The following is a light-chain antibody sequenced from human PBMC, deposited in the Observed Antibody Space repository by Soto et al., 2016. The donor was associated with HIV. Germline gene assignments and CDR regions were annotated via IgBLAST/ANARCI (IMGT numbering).Light chain of an antibody. CDR3: QVWDVSSDHVV. Sequence: SYVLTQPPSLSVAPRKTARITCGGNNVGSKSVHWYQQKTGQAPVLVVYDDSDRPSGIPERFSGSNSGNTATLTISRVEARDEADYYCQVWDVSSDHVVFGGGTKLTVL. J-gene: IGLJ2*01. CDR2: DDS. V-gene: IGLV3-21*03. CDR1: NVGSKS.